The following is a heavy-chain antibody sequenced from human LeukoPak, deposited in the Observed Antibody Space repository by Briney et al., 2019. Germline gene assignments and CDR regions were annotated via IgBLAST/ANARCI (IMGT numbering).Heavy chain of an antibody. D-gene: IGHD4-17*01. CDR3: AKDLYGDYTPLGY. CDR1: GFTFSSYA. V-gene: IGHV3-64*01. Sequence: GGSLRLSCAASGFTFSSYAMHWVRQAPGKGLEYVSAISSNGGSTYYANSVKGRFTISRDNSKNTLYLQMGSLRAEDTAVYYCAKDLYGDYTPLGYWGQGTLVTVSS. J-gene: IGHJ4*02. CDR2: ISSNGGST.